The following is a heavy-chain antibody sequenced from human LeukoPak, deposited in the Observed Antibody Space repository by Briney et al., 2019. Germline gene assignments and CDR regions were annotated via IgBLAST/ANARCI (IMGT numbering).Heavy chain of an antibody. CDR2: ITWDGDNT. Sequence: GGSLRLSCAASGFTFDDAMHWVRQPPGKGLEWVSLITWDGDNTYYTDSVKGRFTISRDSSENSLYLQMNSLRAEDTALYYCAKGTSSWHEFDYWGQGTLVTVSS. V-gene: IGHV3-43D*03. CDR3: AKGTSSWHEFDY. CDR1: GFTFDDA. D-gene: IGHD6-13*01. J-gene: IGHJ4*02.